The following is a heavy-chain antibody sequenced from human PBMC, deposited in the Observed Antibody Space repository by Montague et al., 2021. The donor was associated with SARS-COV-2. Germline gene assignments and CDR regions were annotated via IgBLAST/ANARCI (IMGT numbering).Heavy chain of an antibody. J-gene: IGHJ5*02. CDR1: GASIISSNW. CDR2: VYHGGRV. V-gene: IGHV4-4*02. Sequence: SETLSLTCTVSGASIISSNWWSWLRQSPGKGLEWIGEVYHGGRVSYNPSLESRLTISMDGSRNEFSLTVSSATAADTAIYYCVRGPDYGSGTFQDWFDPWGQGTQVTVSS. D-gene: IGHD3-10*01. CDR3: VRGPDYGSGTFQDWFDP.